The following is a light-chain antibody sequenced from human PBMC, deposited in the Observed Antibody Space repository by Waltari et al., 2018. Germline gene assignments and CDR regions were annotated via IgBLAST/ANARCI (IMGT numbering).Light chain of an antibody. V-gene: IGLV1-40*01. J-gene: IGLJ3*02. Sequence: QSVLTQPPSVSGAPGQRVTISCSGSSSNIGAPYDVHWYQQLPGTAPKLLIYNNAHRPSGVPDRFSGPKSGTSASLAITGLQAEDAADYYCQSYDISLSGKVFGGGTRLTVL. CDR2: NNA. CDR1: SSNIGAPYD. CDR3: QSYDISLSGKV.